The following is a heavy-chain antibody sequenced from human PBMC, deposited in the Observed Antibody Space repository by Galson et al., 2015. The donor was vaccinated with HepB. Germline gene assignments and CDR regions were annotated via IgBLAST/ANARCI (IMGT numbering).Heavy chain of an antibody. V-gene: IGHV3-23*01. J-gene: IGHJ4*02. CDR3: AKDVAYLNYGPFDF. D-gene: IGHD4-17*01. Sequence: SLRLSCAVSGFTFSNYAMGWVRQAPGKGLEWVSSISGSGDNAHYADSVKGRFTISRDFSKSTLYLQMNSLRADDTAIYYCAKDVAYLNYGPFDFWGQGALVTVSS. CDR2: ISGSGDNA. CDR1: GFTFSNYA.